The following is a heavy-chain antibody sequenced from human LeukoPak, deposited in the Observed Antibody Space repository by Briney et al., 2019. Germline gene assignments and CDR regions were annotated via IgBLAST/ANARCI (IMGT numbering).Heavy chain of an antibody. D-gene: IGHD6-13*01. V-gene: IGHV1-2*02. CDR2: INPNSGGT. J-gene: IGHJ6*02. CDR3: ARDLANQQLVSSRFLSKGLYYGMDV. CDR1: GYTFTGYY. Sequence: ASVKVSCKASGYTFTGYYMHWVRQAPGQGLEWMGWINPNSGGTNYAQKFQGRVTMTRDTSISTAYMELSRLRSDDTAVYYCARDLANQQLVSSRFLSKGLYYGMDVWGQGTTVTVSS.